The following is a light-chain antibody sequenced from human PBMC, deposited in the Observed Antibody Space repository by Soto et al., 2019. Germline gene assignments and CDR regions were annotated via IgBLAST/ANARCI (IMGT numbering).Light chain of an antibody. J-gene: IGKJ1*01. CDR1: QSVSSN. V-gene: IGKV3-15*01. CDR2: GAS. Sequence: EMVMTQSPATLSVSPGERATLSCRASQSVSSNLAWYQQKPGQAPRLLIYGASTRAIGIPARFSGSGSGTEFTLTLSSLQSEDFAVYYCQQYNNWPPTWTFGQGTKVEIK. CDR3: QQYNNWPPTWT.